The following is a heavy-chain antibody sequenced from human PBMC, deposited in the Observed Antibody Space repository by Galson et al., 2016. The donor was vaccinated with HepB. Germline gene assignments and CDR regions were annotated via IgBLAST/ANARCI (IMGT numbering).Heavy chain of an antibody. CDR3: ARQEVYFGWFDP. CDR1: GDSISRYY. V-gene: IGHV4-59*08. D-gene: IGHD2/OR15-2a*01. CDR2: VYNSGST. Sequence: SETLSLTCTVSGDSISRYYWNWIRQPPGRGLEWIGYVYNSGSTILNTSLKSRVTISIATSKNQFALSLRSLTAADTAVYYCARQEVYFGWFDPWGQGTLVTVSS. J-gene: IGHJ5*02.